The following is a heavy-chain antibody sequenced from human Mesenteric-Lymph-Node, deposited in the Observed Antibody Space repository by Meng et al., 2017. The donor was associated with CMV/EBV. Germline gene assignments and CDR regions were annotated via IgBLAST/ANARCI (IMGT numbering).Heavy chain of an antibody. D-gene: IGHD2-2*02. CDR3: ANYEGYCGSTTCYSAFDV. J-gene: IGHJ3*01. Sequence: GGSLRLSCAASGFTLSRYWMSWVRQTPGKGLEWVAYIKEDGSEKYYVDSVKGRFTISRDNAKNSLSLQMNSLRAEDTAVYYCANYEGYCGSTTCYSAFDVWGPGTMVTVSS. CDR1: GFTLSRYW. V-gene: IGHV3-7*01. CDR2: IKEDGSEK.